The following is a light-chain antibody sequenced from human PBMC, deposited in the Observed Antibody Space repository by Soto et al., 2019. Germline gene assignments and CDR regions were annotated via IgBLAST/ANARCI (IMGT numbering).Light chain of an antibody. CDR3: NSYTTLSNRV. V-gene: IGLV2-14*01. CDR2: EVT. J-gene: IGLJ1*01. Sequence: QSALTQPASVSGSPGQSITISCTGTSSDIGAYNNVSWYQQHSGKAPKLLIYEVTNRPSGVSDRFSGSKSGNTASLTISGLQADDEANYYCNSYTTLSNRVFGTGTKVTVL. CDR1: SSDIGAYNN.